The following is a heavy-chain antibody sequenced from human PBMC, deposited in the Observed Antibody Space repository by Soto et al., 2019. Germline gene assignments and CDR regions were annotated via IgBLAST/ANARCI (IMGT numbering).Heavy chain of an antibody. V-gene: IGHV3-7*03. CDR1: GFTFSSYW. Sequence: GGSLRLSCAASGFTFSSYWMSWVRQAPGKGLEWVANIKQDGSDKYYVDSVKRRFTISRDNAKNSLYLQMNSLRAEDSAVYYCARAVSSMDAFDIWGQGTMVTVSS. J-gene: IGHJ3*02. D-gene: IGHD6-6*01. CDR3: ARAVSSMDAFDI. CDR2: IKQDGSDK.